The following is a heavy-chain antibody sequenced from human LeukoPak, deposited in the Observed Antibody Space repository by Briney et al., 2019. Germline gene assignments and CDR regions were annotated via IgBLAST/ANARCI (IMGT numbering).Heavy chain of an antibody. J-gene: IGHJ4*02. CDR3: ARLGDYGDYFDY. Sequence: SETLSLTCTVSGGSISSYYWSWIRQPPGKGLEWIGYIYYSGSTSYNPSLKSRVTISVDTSKNQFSLKLSSVTAADTAVYYCARLGDYGDYFDYWGQGTLVTVSS. CDR2: IYYSGST. CDR1: GGSISSYY. D-gene: IGHD4-17*01. V-gene: IGHV4-59*08.